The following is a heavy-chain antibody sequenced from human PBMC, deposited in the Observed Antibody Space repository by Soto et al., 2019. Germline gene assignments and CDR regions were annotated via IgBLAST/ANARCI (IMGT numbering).Heavy chain of an antibody. J-gene: IGHJ4*02. CDR3: ARGQWGLDY. CDR1: GFTFRSYA. CDR2: ISYDGSNK. D-gene: IGHD1-26*01. V-gene: IGHV3-30-3*01. Sequence: PGGSQRLSCAASGFTFRSYARHWVRQAPGKGLEWVAVISYDGSNKYYADSVKGRFTISRDNSKNTLYLQMNSLRAEDTAVYYCARGQWGLDYWGQGTLVTVSS.